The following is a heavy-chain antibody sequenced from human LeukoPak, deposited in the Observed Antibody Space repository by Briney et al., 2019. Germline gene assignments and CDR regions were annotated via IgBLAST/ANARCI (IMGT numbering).Heavy chain of an antibody. CDR3: ARGRMTTVVLDY. Sequence: ASVKVSCKASGYTFTGYYMHWVRQAPGQGLEWMGWVNPNSGGTNYAQKFQGRVTMTRDTSISTAYMELSRLRSDDTAVYYCARGRMTTVVLDYWGQGTLVTVSS. CDR1: GYTFTGYY. V-gene: IGHV1-2*02. CDR2: VNPNSGGT. D-gene: IGHD4-23*01. J-gene: IGHJ4*02.